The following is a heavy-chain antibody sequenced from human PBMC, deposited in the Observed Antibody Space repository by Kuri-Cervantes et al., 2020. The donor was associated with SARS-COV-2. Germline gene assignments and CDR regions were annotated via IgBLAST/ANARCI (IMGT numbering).Heavy chain of an antibody. Sequence: SVKVSCKVSGYTLTELSMHWVRQAPGKGLEWMGGIIPILGIANYAQKFQGRVTITADKSTSTAYMELSSLRSEDMAVYYCARGRIAVAGWLVDYWGQGTLVTVSS. V-gene: IGHV1-69*10. J-gene: IGHJ4*02. CDR2: IIPILGIA. D-gene: IGHD6-19*01. CDR1: GYTLTELS. CDR3: ARGRIAVAGWLVDY.